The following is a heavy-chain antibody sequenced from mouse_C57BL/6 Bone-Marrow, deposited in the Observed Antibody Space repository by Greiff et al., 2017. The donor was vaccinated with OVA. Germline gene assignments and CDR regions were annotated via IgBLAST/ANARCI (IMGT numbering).Heavy chain of an antibody. J-gene: IGHJ4*01. CDR2: ISNGGGST. Sequence: EVHLVESGGGLVQPGGSLKLSCAASGFTFSDYYMYWVRQTPEKRLEWVAYISNGGGSTYYPDTVKGRFTISRDNAKNTLYLQMSRLKSEDTAMYYCARPSLNAMDYWGQGTSVTVSS. D-gene: IGHD1-3*01. V-gene: IGHV5-12*01. CDR3: ARPSLNAMDY. CDR1: GFTFSDYY.